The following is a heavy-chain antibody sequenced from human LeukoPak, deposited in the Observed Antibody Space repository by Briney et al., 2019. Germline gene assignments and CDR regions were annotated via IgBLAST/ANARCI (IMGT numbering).Heavy chain of an antibody. D-gene: IGHD1-26*01. CDR1: GYSFSDYE. CDR3: AREWELSTRTFDY. J-gene: IGHJ4*02. V-gene: IGHV3-48*03. Sequence: GGSPRLSCAGSGYSFSDYEMNWVRQAPGRGLEWVAYIWSSGSVTHYTDSVKDRFTISRDNGKNSLFLQMNSLRAEDTALYYCAREWELSTRTFDYWGQGTLVTVSS. CDR2: IWSSGSVT.